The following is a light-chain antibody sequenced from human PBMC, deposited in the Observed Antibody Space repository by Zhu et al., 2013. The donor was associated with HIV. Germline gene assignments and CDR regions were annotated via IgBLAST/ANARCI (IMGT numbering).Light chain of an antibody. CDR3: QQYNNWPPELT. Sequence: TQSPVTLSLSPGERATLSCRASRTIDDTFLAWYQQRPGQPPRLLIYGASTRATGIPARFSGRGSGTEFTLTISSLQSEDFAVYYCQQYNNWPPELTFGGGTKVEIK. CDR2: GAS. CDR1: RTIDDT. V-gene: IGKV3-15*01. J-gene: IGKJ4*01.